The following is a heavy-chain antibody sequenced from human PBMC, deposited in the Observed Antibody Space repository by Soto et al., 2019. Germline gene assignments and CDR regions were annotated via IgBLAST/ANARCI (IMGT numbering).Heavy chain of an antibody. CDR2: IWYDGSNK. Sequence: QVQLLESGGGVVQSGRSVRLSCAASGLTFSSYGMHWVRQAPGKGLEWVAVIWYDGSNKYYADSVKGRFTISRDNSKNTLYLQMNSLRAEDTAVYYCAREVWSSWYFDYWGQGTLVTVSS. CDR3: AREVWSSWYFDY. D-gene: IGHD6-13*01. CDR1: GLTFSSYG. V-gene: IGHV3-33*01. J-gene: IGHJ4*02.